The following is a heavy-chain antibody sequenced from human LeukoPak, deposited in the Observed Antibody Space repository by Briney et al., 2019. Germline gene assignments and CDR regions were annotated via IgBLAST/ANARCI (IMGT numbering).Heavy chain of an antibody. V-gene: IGHV1-18*01. J-gene: IGHJ4*02. CDR1: GYTFTSYG. D-gene: IGHD1-26*01. CDR3: ARGGVKLSGSYSREDFDY. CDR2: ISAYNGNT. Sequence: ASVKVSCKASGYTFTSYGISWVRQAPGQGLEWMGWISAYNGNTNYAQKLQGRVTMTTDTSTSTAYMELRSLRSDDTAVYYCARGGVKLSGSYSREDFDYWGQGTLVTVSS.